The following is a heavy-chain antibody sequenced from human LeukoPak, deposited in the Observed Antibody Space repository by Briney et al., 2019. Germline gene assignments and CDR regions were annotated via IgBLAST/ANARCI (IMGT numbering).Heavy chain of an antibody. CDR2: ISHSGRTI. V-gene: IGHV3-48*03. D-gene: IGHD6-13*01. CDR1: GFTFSNYE. Sequence: PGGSLRLSCAASGFTFSNYELNWVRQAPGKGLEWVSYISHSGRTIYYADSVKGRLTISRDNAKNSLYLQMNSLRAEDTAVYYCARGVGSSWPGWFDPWGQGTLVTVSS. J-gene: IGHJ5*02. CDR3: ARGVGSSWPGWFDP.